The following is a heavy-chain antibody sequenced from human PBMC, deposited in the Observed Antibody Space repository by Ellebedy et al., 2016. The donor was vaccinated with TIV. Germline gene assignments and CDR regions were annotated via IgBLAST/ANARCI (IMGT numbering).Heavy chain of an antibody. Sequence: SETLSLXXAVSGGSISSGNWWTWVRQPPGKGLEWIGEIYHSGSTKYNPSLKSRLTISVDKSKNQFSLKLSSVTAADTAVYYCAYYDSGGYLTEYFQHWGQGTLVTVSS. CDR2: IYHSGST. V-gene: IGHV4-4*02. CDR1: GGSISSGNW. CDR3: AYYDSGGYLTEYFQH. D-gene: IGHD3-22*01. J-gene: IGHJ1*01.